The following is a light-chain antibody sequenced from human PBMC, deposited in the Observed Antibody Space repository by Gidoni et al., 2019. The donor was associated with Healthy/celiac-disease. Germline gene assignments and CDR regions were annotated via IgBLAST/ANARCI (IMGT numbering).Light chain of an antibody. CDR2: AAS. CDR3: QQLNSYPPYT. V-gene: IGKV1-9*01. CDR1: QGISSY. Sequence: IQLTQSPSFLSASVGDRVTITCRASQGISSYLAWYQQKPGKAPKLLIYAASTLQSGVPSRCSGSGSGTEFTLTISSLQPEDFATYYCQQLNSYPPYTFGQGTKLEIK. J-gene: IGKJ2*01.